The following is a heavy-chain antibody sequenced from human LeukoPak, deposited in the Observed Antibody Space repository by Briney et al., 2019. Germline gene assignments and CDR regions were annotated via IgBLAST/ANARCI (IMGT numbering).Heavy chain of an antibody. J-gene: IGHJ6*02. CDR2: ISYDGSNK. CDR3: ARESHYGPTYYYYYYGMDV. Sequence: PGGSLRLSCAASGFTFSSYAMHWVRQAPGKGPEWVAVISYDGSNKYYAGSVKGRFTISRDNSKNTLYLQMNSLRAEDTAVYYCARESHYGPTYYYYYYGMDVWGQGTTVTVSS. V-gene: IGHV3-30*04. CDR1: GFTFSSYA. D-gene: IGHD3-10*01.